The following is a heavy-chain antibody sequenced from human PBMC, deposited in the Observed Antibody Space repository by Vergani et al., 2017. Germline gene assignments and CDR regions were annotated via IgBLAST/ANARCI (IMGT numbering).Heavy chain of an antibody. CDR3: ARVNTETNGHLYYYYYMDV. J-gene: IGHJ6*03. V-gene: IGHV4-34*01. Sequence: QVQLQQWGGGLLKPSETLSLTCVVNGGPFTSYHWTWIRQSPGEGLEWVGDNDPPGRPDYNPSLKSRLTMSVDKSRNQFSLTLNSVTATDTAIYFCARVNTETNGHLYYYYYMDVWGQGTAVTVS. D-gene: IGHD4-11*01. CDR1: GGPFTSYH. CDR2: NDPPGRP.